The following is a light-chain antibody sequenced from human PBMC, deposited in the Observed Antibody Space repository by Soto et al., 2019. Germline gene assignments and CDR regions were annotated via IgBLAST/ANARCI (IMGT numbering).Light chain of an antibody. V-gene: IGKV3-20*01. CDR1: QSISSY. Sequence: EIVLTQSPGTLSLSPGERDTLPCRASQSISSYLAWYQRKPGQAPRLLISGASTRATGIPDRFSGSGSGTDFTLNISRLEPEDFAVYYCQKYCSSPYNFGQGTNLAIK. CDR2: GAS. CDR3: QKYCSSPYN. J-gene: IGKJ2*01.